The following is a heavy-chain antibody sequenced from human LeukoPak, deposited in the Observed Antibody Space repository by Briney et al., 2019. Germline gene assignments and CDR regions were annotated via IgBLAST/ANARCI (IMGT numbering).Heavy chain of an antibody. CDR3: AKVGYYDILTGQYYYYYMDV. V-gene: IGHV3-7*01. J-gene: IGHJ6*03. Sequence: GGSLRLSCAASGFTFSSYWMTWLRQAPGKGLEWVANIQHDGSDQYYEDSVKGRFTISRDNAKDSLFLQMNSLRAEDTAVYFCAKVGYYDILTGQYYYYYMDVWGKGTTVTVSS. D-gene: IGHD3-9*01. CDR1: GFTFSSYW. CDR2: IQHDGSDQ.